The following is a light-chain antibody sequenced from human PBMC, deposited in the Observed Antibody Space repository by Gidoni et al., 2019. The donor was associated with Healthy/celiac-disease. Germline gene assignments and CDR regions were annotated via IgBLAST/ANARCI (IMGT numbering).Light chain of an antibody. Sequence: SYELTQPPSVSVSPGQTARITCSGDALPKQYAYWYQQKPGQAPVLVIYKDSERPSGIPGRFSGSSSGTTVTLTISGVQAEDEADYCCQSADSSGTYVFGTGTKVTVL. V-gene: IGLV3-25*03. CDR3: QSADSSGTYV. CDR1: ALPKQY. CDR2: KDS. J-gene: IGLJ1*01.